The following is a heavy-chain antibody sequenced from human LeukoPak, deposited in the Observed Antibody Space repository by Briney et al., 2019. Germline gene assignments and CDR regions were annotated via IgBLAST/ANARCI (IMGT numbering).Heavy chain of an antibody. Sequence: SETLSLTCTVAGASISSYYWSWIRQPPGKGLEWLGYIYYDGDTNDDPSHKSRISISVDTSKNQFSLKLSSVTAADTAVYYWARGSGSGNWYFDLWGRGTLVTVSS. CDR3: ARGSGSGNWYFDL. CDR2: IYYDGDT. D-gene: IGHD2-15*01. V-gene: IGHV4-59*01. CDR1: GASISSYY. J-gene: IGHJ2*01.